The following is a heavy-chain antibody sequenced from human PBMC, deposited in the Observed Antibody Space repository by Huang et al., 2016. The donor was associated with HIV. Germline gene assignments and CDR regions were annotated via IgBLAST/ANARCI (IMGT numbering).Heavy chain of an antibody. Sequence: QEQLVESGGGVVQPGGSLRLSCATSGFSFSHYGMHWVRQAPGKGREWVAFICCDGGNKHYADSAKGRFTISRDNSKKMLVLEMNSLRGDDTAFYYCATDLGGYSFDYWGQGALVSVSS. V-gene: IGHV3-30*02. D-gene: IGHD2-21*02. CDR3: ATDLGGYSFDY. CDR1: GFSFSHYG. J-gene: IGHJ4*02. CDR2: ICCDGGNK.